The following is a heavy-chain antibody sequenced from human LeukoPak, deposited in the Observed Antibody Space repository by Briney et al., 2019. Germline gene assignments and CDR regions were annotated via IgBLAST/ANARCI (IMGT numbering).Heavy chain of an antibody. CDR2: ISGTGGST. Sequence: GGSLRLSCAASGFTFSSYAMSWVRQAPGKGLEWVSVISGTGGSTYYADSVKGRFTISRDNSKNTLYLQVNSLRVEDTAIYYCAKRTGIAAAGPLDYWGQGALVTVSS. V-gene: IGHV3-23*01. J-gene: IGHJ4*02. CDR3: AKRTGIAAAGPLDY. CDR1: GFTFSSYA. D-gene: IGHD6-13*01.